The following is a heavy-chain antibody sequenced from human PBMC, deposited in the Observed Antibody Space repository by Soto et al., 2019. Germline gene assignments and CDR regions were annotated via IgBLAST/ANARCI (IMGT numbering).Heavy chain of an antibody. V-gene: IGHV3-30-3*01. Sequence: PGGSLRLSCAASGFTFSSYAMHWVRQAPGKGLEWVAVISYGGSNKYYADSVKGRFTISRDNSKNTLYLQMNSLRAEDTAVYYCARTRGLVIIGALIYWGQGTLVTSPQ. D-gene: IGHD3-9*01. J-gene: IGHJ4*02. CDR2: ISYGGSNK. CDR1: GFTFSSYA. CDR3: ARTRGLVIIGALIY.